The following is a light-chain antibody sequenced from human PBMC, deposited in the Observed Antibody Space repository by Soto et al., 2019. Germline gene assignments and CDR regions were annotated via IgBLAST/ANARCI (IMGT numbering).Light chain of an antibody. J-gene: IGKJ2*01. Sequence: EIVWTQSPGTLSLSPGERVTLSCRASQSVGSSYLAWYQQNPGQAPRLLIYGASTRATGIPDRFSGSGSGTDFTLTVSRLEPEDFAVYYCQQYDSSPYTFGQGTKLEIK. V-gene: IGKV3-20*01. CDR3: QQYDSSPYT. CDR2: GAS. CDR1: QSVGSSY.